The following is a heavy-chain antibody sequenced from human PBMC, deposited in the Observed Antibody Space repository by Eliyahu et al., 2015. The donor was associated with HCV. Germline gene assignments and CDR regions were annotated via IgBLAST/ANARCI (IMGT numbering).Heavy chain of an antibody. CDR3: AKPRDLITNGDAFDI. J-gene: IGHJ3*02. V-gene: IGHV3-23*01. D-gene: IGHD3-10*01. CDR1: GFXFSXYA. Sequence: EVQLLESGGGLVQPGGSLRLSCAASGFXFSXYAMXWVRQAPGXGLGWVSAISGSGGSTYYADSVKGRFTISRDNSKNTLYLQMNSLRAEDTAVYYCAKPRDLITNGDAFDIWGQGTMVTVSS. CDR2: ISGSGGST.